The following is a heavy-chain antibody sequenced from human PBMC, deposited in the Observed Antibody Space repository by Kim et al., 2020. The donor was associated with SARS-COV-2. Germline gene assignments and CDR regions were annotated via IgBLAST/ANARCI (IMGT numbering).Heavy chain of an antibody. CDR1: GFTFSSYA. Sequence: GGSLRLSCAASGFTFSSYAMSWVRQAPGKGLEWVSAISGSGGSTYYADSVKGRFTISRDNSKNTLYLQMNSLRAEDTAVYYCAKEVAVVVVAATKNDYWGQGTLVTVSS. CDR2: ISGSGGST. CDR3: AKEVAVVVVAATKNDY. V-gene: IGHV3-23*01. J-gene: IGHJ4*02. D-gene: IGHD2-15*01.